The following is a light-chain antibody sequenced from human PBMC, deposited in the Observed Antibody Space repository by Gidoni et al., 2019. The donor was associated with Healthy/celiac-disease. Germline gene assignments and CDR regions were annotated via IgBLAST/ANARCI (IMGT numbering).Light chain of an antibody. CDR3: SSYTSSSTV. J-gene: IGLJ1*01. CDR2: DVS. V-gene: IGLV2-14*01. CDR1: SCDVGGYNY. Sequence: QSALTQPASVSGSPGQSITISCTGTSCDVGGYNYVSWYQQHPGKAPKLMIYDVSHRPSGVSNRFSGSKSGNTASLTISGLQAEDEADYYCSSYTSSSTVFGTGTKVTVL.